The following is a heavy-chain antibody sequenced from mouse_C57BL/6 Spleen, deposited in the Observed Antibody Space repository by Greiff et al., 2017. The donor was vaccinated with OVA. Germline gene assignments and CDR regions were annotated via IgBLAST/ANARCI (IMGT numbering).Heavy chain of an antibody. V-gene: IGHV1-7*01. CDR3: ARSSYDYDAWFAY. Sequence: QVHVKQSGAELAKPGASVKLSCKASGYTFTSYWMHWVKQRPGQGLEWIGYINPSSGYTKYNQKFKDKATLTADKSSSTAYMQLSSLTYEDSAVYYCARSSYDYDAWFAYWGQGTLVTVSA. J-gene: IGHJ3*01. CDR1: GYTFTSYW. D-gene: IGHD2-4*01. CDR2: INPSSGYT.